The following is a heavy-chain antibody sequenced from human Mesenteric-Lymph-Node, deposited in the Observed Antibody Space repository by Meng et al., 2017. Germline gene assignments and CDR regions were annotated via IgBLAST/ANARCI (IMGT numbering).Heavy chain of an antibody. D-gene: IGHD6-19*01. J-gene: IGHJ4*02. CDR2: IIWNSGTI. CDR1: GFTFDDHA. CDR3: AKDMGIAVAGNTDY. V-gene: IGHV3-9*01. Sequence: SLKISCAASGFTFDDHAMHWVRQAPGKGLEWVSGIIWNSGTIDYTDSVKGRFTISRDNAKNSLYLQMNSLRAEDTALYYCAKDMGIAVAGNTDYWGQGTLVTVSS.